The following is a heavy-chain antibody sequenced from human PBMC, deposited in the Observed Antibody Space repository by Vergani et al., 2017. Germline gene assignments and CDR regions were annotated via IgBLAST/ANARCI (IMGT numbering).Heavy chain of an antibody. CDR2: IYYSGST. V-gene: IGHV4-59*01. D-gene: IGHD6-13*01. CDR1: GGSISSYY. J-gene: IGHJ6*02. Sequence: QVQLQESGPGLVKPSKTLSLTCTVSGGSISSYYWSWIRQPPGKGLEWIGYIYYSGSTNYNPSLKSRVTISVDTSKNQFSLKLSSVTAADTAVYYCARHSSSWETYGMDVWGQGTTVTVSS. CDR3: ARHSSSWETYGMDV.